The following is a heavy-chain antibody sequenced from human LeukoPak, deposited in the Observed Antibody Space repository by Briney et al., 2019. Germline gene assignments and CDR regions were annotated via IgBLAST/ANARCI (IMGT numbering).Heavy chain of an antibody. CDR3: AASTTRITMKVDI. CDR1: GDSVSSNSAA. Sequence: SQTLSLTCAISGDSVSSNSAAWNWIRQSPSRGLEWLGRTYYRSKWYNDYAVSVKSRITINPDTSKSQFSLQLNSVTPEDTAVYYCAASTTRITMKVDIWGQGTMVTVSS. CDR2: TYYRSKWYN. V-gene: IGHV6-1*01. D-gene: IGHD3-22*01. J-gene: IGHJ3*02.